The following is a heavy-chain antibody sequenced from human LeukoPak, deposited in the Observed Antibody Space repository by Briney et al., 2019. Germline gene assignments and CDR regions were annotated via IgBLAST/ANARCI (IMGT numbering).Heavy chain of an antibody. J-gene: IGHJ4*02. CDR3: AAAPIEMQQRGFDY. CDR1: GFTFTNSA. Sequence: SVKVSCKASGFTFTNSAMQWVRQARGQRLEWIGWIVVASGNTKYAQKFQERVTITRDMSTSTAYMELSSLSTEDTAVYYCAAAPIEMQQRGFDYWGQGTLVTVSS. CDR2: IVVASGNT. D-gene: IGHD5-24*01. V-gene: IGHV1-58*02.